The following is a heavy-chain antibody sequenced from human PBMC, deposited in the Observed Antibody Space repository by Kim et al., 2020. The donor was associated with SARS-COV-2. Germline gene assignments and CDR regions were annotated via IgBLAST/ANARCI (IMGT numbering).Heavy chain of an antibody. CDR2: IYSGGST. Sequence: GGSLRLSCAASGFTVSSNYMSWVRQAPGKGLEWVSVIYSGGSTYYADSVKGRFTISRDNSKNTLYLQMNSLRAEDTAVYYCARDGGGYSGYDLGDWYFDLWGRGTLVTVSS. J-gene: IGHJ2*01. V-gene: IGHV3-53*01. CDR3: ARDGGGYSGYDLGDWYFDL. D-gene: IGHD5-12*01. CDR1: GFTVSSNY.